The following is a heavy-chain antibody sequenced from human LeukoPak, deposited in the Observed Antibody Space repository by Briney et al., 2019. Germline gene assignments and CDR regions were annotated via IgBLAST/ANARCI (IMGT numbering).Heavy chain of an antibody. CDR1: GFSFNNYA. CDR2: ISTTGGST. CDR3: AKDWTTVVTPKGYYFDS. Sequence: GGSLRLSCAASGFSFNNYAMGWVRQPPGKGLEWVSAISTTGGSTYYADSVKGRFTISRDNSKNTLSLQMDSLRVEDTAVYYCAKDWTTVVTPKGYYFDSWGQGTLVTVSS. V-gene: IGHV3-23*01. D-gene: IGHD4-23*01. J-gene: IGHJ4*02.